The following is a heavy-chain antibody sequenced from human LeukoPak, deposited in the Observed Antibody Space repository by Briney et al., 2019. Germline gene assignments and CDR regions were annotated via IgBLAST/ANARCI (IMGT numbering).Heavy chain of an antibody. V-gene: IGHV4-34*01. CDR2: INHSGST. J-gene: IGHJ4*02. Sequence: SETLSLTCAVYGGSFSGYYWSWIRQPPGKGLEWIGEINHSGSTNYNPFLKSRVTISVDTSKNQFSLKLSSVTAADTAVYYCARGSPSSYWGQGTLVTVSS. D-gene: IGHD6-6*01. CDR1: GGSFSGYY. CDR3: ARGSPSSY.